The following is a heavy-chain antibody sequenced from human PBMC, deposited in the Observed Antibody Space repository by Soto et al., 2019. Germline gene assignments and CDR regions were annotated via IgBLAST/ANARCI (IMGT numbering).Heavy chain of an antibody. V-gene: IGHV2-26*01. Sequence: QVTLKESGPVLVKPTETLTLTCTVSGFSLSNARMGVSWIRQPPGKALERLAHIFSNDEKSYSTSLKSRLTISKDTSKSQVVLTMTNMDPVDTATYYCARILVDSSGWYGLHMYYFDYWGQGTLVTVSS. CDR2: IFSNDEK. D-gene: IGHD6-19*01. CDR1: GFSLSNARMG. J-gene: IGHJ4*02. CDR3: ARILVDSSGWYGLHMYYFDY.